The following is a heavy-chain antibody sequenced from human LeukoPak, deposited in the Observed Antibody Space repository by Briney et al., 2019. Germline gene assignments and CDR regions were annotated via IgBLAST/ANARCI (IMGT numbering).Heavy chain of an antibody. CDR1: GFTFSSFG. CDR2: ISCDGSYK. V-gene: IGHV3-30*18. D-gene: IGHD3-22*01. CDR3: AKRLGYYDSSEGYFDQ. Sequence: PGGSLRLSCAASGFTFSSFGMHWVRQAPGKGLEWVAVISCDGSYKNYVDSVKGRFTISRDISKNTLYLQMNSLRAEDTAVYYCAKRLGYYDSSEGYFDQWGQGTLVTVSS. J-gene: IGHJ4*02.